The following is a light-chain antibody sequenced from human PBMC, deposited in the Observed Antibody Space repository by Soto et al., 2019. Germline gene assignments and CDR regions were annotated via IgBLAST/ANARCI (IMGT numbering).Light chain of an antibody. CDR3: QQRSNWPWT. V-gene: IGKV3-11*01. J-gene: IGKJ1*01. CDR1: HSVGSY. CDR2: EAP. Sequence: EIVLTQSPATLSLSPGERATLSCRASHSVGSYLAWYQQKPGQAPRLLIYEAPTSATGIPARFSGSVSGTDFTLTISSLEPEEFAVYYCQQRSNWPWTFGQGTKVEIK.